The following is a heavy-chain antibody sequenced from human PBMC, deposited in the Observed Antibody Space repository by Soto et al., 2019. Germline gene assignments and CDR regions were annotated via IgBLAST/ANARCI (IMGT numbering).Heavy chain of an antibody. V-gene: IGHV1-2*04. Sequence: QVVLVQSGAEVKKHGDSVKVSCKSSGYKFTNYYLHWVRQAPGKGPEWMGWVNPKRGDAIYAQKFQGWVTLTRDMATTTAYLEVNRLKPDDTAVYFWARDPGLTGQYWYFDLWGRGTLVTVSS. CDR1: GYKFTNYY. CDR3: ARDPGLTGQYWYFDL. CDR2: VNPKRGDA. J-gene: IGHJ2*01.